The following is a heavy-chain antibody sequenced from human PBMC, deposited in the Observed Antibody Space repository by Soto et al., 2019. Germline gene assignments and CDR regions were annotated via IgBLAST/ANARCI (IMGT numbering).Heavy chain of an antibody. Sequence: SETLSLTCTVSGGSISSYYWSWIRQPAGKGLEWIGRIYTSGSTNYNPSLKSRVTMSVDTSKNQFSLKLSSVTAADTAVYYCARDRLRERALYGMDVWGQGTTVTVSS. J-gene: IGHJ6*02. CDR3: ARDRLRERALYGMDV. CDR1: GGSISSYY. V-gene: IGHV4-4*07. D-gene: IGHD1-1*01. CDR2: IYTSGST.